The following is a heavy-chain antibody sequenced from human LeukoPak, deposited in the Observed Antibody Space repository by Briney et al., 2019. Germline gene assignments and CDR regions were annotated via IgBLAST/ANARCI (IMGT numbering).Heavy chain of an antibody. CDR2: ISSSGSTI. CDR1: GFTFSSYE. Sequence: GGSLRLSCAASGFTFSSYEMNWVRQAPGKGLEWVSYISSSGSTIYYADSVKGRFTISRDNAKNSLYLQMNSLRAEDTAVYYCARARYSSWFDYWGQGTLVTVSS. V-gene: IGHV3-48*03. J-gene: IGHJ5*01. D-gene: IGHD6-13*01. CDR3: ARARYSSWFDY.